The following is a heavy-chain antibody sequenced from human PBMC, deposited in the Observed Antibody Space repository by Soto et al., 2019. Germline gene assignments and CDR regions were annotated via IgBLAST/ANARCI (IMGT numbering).Heavy chain of an antibody. CDR3: AGEAVAATYDY. Sequence: QVQLVESGGGVVQPGGSLRLSCAASGFTFSSYGMHWVRQAPGKGLEWVAFISYDGSNKYYADSVKGRFTISRDNSKNTLYLQMNSLRAEDTAVYYCAGEAVAATYDYWGQGTLVTVSS. D-gene: IGHD6-19*01. V-gene: IGHV3-30*03. CDR1: GFTFSSYG. CDR2: ISYDGSNK. J-gene: IGHJ4*02.